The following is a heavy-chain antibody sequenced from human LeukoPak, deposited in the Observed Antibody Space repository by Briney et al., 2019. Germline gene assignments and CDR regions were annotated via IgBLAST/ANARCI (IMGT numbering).Heavy chain of an antibody. Sequence: SQTLSLTCTVSGGSISSGSYYRGWIRQSPGKGLEWIGSIYYSGNTYYNPSLKSRVTISVDTSKNQFSLKLSSVTAADTAVYYCARGTLRYFDKGWGQGTLVTVSS. J-gene: IGHJ4*02. CDR2: IYYSGNT. D-gene: IGHD3-9*01. CDR3: ARGTLRYFDKG. V-gene: IGHV4-39*07. CDR1: GGSISSGSYY.